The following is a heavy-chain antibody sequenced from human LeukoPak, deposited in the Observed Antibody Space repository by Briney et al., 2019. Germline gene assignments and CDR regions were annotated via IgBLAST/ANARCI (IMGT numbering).Heavy chain of an antibody. V-gene: IGHV1-8*02. D-gene: IGHD6-6*01. J-gene: IGHJ4*02. CDR2: MNPNSGNT. Sequence: ASVMVSCKASGGTLSSYAISWVRQAPGQGLEWMGWMNPNSGNTGYAQKFQGRVTMTRNTSISTAYMELSSLRSEDTAVYYCATFEYSSSWGYWGQGTLVTVSS. CDR1: GGTLSSYA. CDR3: ATFEYSSSWGY.